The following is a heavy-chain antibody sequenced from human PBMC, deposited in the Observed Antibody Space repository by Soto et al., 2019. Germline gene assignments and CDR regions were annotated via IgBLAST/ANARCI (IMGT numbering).Heavy chain of an antibody. CDR2: IIPFFGTA. D-gene: IGHD3-22*01. CDR1: GGTFSTFG. V-gene: IGHV1-69*01. Sequence: QVQLVQSGAEVKKTGSSVKVSCKTSGGTFSTFGISWVRQAPGQGLEWMGGIIPFFGTAEYSQKFEDRITITADESTNTVYNALTSLTAEDTAIYYWARTATMDLGNKYYYNFWAQVALVNPSS. CDR3: ARTATMDLGNKYYYNF. J-gene: IGHJ4*02.